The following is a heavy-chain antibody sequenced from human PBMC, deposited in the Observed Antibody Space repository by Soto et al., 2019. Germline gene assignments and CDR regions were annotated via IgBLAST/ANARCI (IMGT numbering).Heavy chain of an antibody. D-gene: IGHD5-12*01. J-gene: IGHJ4*02. CDR1: GGTFSSYA. Sequence: QVQLVQSGAEVKKPGSSVKVSCKASGGTFSSYAISWVRQAPGQGLEWMGGIIPIFGTANYAQKFQGRVTITADESTRTAYMELSSLRSEDTAVYYCARRVWLQLYVPFDYWGQGTLVTVSS. V-gene: IGHV1-69*01. CDR2: IIPIFGTA. CDR3: ARRVWLQLYVPFDY.